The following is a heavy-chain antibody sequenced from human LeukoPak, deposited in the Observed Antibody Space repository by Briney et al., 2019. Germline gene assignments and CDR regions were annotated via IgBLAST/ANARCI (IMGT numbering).Heavy chain of an antibody. Sequence: PGGYLRLSCVASGFTFSDYYMSWIRQAPGKGLEWVSYISTSGTTIYYADSVKGRFTISRDNAKNSLCLQMNSLRAEDTAVYYCARVSPIVVVIGYYYYMDVWGKGTTVTVSS. D-gene: IGHD3-22*01. CDR1: GFTFSDYY. CDR3: ARVSPIVVVIGYYYYMDV. CDR2: ISTSGTTI. J-gene: IGHJ6*03. V-gene: IGHV3-11*04.